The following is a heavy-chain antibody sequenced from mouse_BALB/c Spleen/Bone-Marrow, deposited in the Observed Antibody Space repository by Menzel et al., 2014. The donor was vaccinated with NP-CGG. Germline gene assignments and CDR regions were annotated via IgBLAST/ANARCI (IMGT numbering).Heavy chain of an antibody. V-gene: IGHV1S81*02. D-gene: IGHD1-1*01. CDR1: GYTFXSYW. CDR2: INPSNGRT. J-gene: IGHJ2*01. CDR3: ARRATTVVATDY. Sequence: SGAELVRPGASVKLSCKASGYTFXSYWMHWVKQRPGQGLEWIGEINPSNGRTNYNEKFKSKATLTVDKSSSTAYMQLSSLTSEDSAVYYCARRATTVVATDYWGQGTTLTVSS.